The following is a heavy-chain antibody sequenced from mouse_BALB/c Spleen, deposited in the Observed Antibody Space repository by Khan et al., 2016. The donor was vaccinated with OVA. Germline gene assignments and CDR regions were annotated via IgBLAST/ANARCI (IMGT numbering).Heavy chain of an antibody. D-gene: IGHD2-1*01. CDR3: ERGEYYGNGAYAMDY. Sequence: DLVKPGASLKLSCKAFGYPFTSYWINWINQRPGQGFEWIGRIAPGSGSTSYNEMFKGKATLTVAPSSSTAYLQVTSLSSEDPAVFVCERGEYYGNGAYAMDYWGQGTSLTVSS. V-gene: IGHV1S41*01. CDR1: GYPFTSYW. J-gene: IGHJ4*01. CDR2: IAPGSGST.